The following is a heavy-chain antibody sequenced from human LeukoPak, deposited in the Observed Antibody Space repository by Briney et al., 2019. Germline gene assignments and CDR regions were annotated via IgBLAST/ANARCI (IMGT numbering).Heavy chain of an antibody. Sequence: SVKVSRKASGGTFSSYAIGWVRQAPGQGLEWMGGIIPIFGTANYAQKFQGRVTITADESTSTAYMELSSLRSEDTAVYYCARGDCSSTSCYSPTTSFDYWGQGTLVTVSS. CDR3: ARGDCSSTSCYSPTTSFDY. CDR1: GGTFSSYA. CDR2: IIPIFGTA. J-gene: IGHJ4*02. D-gene: IGHD2-2*01. V-gene: IGHV1-69*01.